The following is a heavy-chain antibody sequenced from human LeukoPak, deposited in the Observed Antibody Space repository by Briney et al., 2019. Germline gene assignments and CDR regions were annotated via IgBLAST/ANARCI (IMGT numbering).Heavy chain of an antibody. D-gene: IGHD6-19*01. J-gene: IGHJ4*02. CDR3: APSSLTSSNGWYGY. CDR1: GFTFSSYW. Sequence: GGSLRLSCAASGFTFSSYWMHWLRQAPGKGLVWVSRINTDGSSTSYADSVKGRFTISRDNAKNTLYLQMKSLRAEATAVYYCAPSSLTSSNGWYGYWGQGTLVTVSS. CDR2: INTDGSST. V-gene: IGHV3-74*01.